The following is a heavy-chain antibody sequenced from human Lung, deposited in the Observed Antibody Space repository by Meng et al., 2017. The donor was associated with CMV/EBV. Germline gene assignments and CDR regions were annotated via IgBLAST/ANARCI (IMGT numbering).Heavy chain of an antibody. CDR2: ISDSGST. CDR3: ARFDIDVEGYYGMDV. J-gene: IGHJ6*02. Sequence: GSLRLSCTVSGDSISTYYWNWLRQSPGKGLEWIGYISDSGSTNYNPSLKSRVAFSLDTSKNQFSLKLSSVTAADTAVYYCARFDIDVEGYYGMDVWGQGXTVIVSS. CDR1: GDSISTYY. D-gene: IGHD5-12*01. V-gene: IGHV4-59*01.